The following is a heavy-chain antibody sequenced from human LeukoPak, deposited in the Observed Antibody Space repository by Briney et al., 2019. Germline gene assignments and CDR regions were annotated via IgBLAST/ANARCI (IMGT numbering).Heavy chain of an antibody. CDR1: GFTFNNYA. CDR2: ISASGGRT. Sequence: QPGGTLRLSCAASGFTFNNYAMSWVRQAPGKGLEWVSTISASGGRTYSADSVKGRFTISRDNSKNTLYLQMNSLRAEDTAVYYCAKDWNYVPFDYWGQGTLVTVSS. D-gene: IGHD1-7*01. V-gene: IGHV3-23*01. J-gene: IGHJ4*02. CDR3: AKDWNYVPFDY.